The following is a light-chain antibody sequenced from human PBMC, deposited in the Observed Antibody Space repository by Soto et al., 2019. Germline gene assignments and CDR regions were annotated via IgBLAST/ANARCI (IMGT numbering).Light chain of an antibody. CDR1: SSDVGSYNL. CDR3: CSYAGSSTFVV. J-gene: IGLJ2*01. V-gene: IGLV2-23*02. Sequence: QSALTQPASVSGSPGQSITISCTGTSSDVGSYNLVSWYQQHPGKAPKLMIYEVSKRPSGVANRFSGSKSGNTASLTISGLQAEDAADYYCCSYAGSSTFVVFGGGTKLTV. CDR2: EVS.